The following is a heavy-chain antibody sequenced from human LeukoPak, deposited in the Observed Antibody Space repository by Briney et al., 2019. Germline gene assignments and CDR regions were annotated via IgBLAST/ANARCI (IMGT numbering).Heavy chain of an antibody. Sequence: PGGSLRLSCAASGFTVSSNYMSWVRQAPGKGLEWVSVIYSGGSTYYADSVKGRFTISRDNSKNTLYLQMNSLRAEDTAVYYCAREVRYCSSTSCYLWGMDVWGQGTTVTASS. CDR2: IYSGGST. J-gene: IGHJ6*02. CDR3: AREVRYCSSTSCYLWGMDV. CDR1: GFTVSSNY. D-gene: IGHD2-2*01. V-gene: IGHV3-66*01.